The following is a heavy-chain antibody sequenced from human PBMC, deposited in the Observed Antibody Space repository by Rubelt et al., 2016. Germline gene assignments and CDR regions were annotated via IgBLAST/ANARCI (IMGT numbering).Heavy chain of an antibody. CDR2: ISGVGIDK. J-gene: IGHJ6*02. CDR1: GFTFSSYS. Sequence: AASGFTFSSYSMHWVRQAPGKGLEWMTVISGVGIDKYYAASVKGRFTISRDNSKNKLYLAMDSLRVEDTAWYYCARTVEMATTAAYRGLDYYGMGVWGQGTTVTVSS. D-gene: IGHD5-24*01. V-gene: IGHV3-30*04. CDR3: ARTVEMATTAAYRGLDYYGMGV.